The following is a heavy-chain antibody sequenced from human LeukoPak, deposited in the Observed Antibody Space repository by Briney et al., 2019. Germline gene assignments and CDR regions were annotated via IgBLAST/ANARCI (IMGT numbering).Heavy chain of an antibody. D-gene: IGHD2-2*02. Sequence: RSETLSLTCAVYGGSFSGYYWSWIRQPPGKGLEWIGEINHSGSTNYNPSLKGRVTISVDTSKNQFSLKLSSVTAADTAVYYCARGRERYCSSTSCYRGCYFDYWGQGTLVTVSS. CDR2: INHSGST. V-gene: IGHV4-34*01. CDR1: GGSFSGYY. J-gene: IGHJ4*02. CDR3: ARGRERYCSSTSCYRGCYFDY.